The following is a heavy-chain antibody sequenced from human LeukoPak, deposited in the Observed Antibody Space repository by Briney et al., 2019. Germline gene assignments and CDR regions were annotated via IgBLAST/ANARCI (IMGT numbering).Heavy chain of an antibody. CDR1: GGSISSSSYY. V-gene: IGHV4-39*07. J-gene: IGHJ5*02. CDR3: ARSILTGFGNWFDP. CDR2: IYYSGST. D-gene: IGHD3-9*01. Sequence: SETLSLTCTVSGGSISSSSYYWGWIRQPPGKGLEWIGSIYYSGSTYYNPSLKSRVTISVDTSKNQFSLKLSSVTAADTAVYYCARSILTGFGNWFDPWGQGTLVTVSS.